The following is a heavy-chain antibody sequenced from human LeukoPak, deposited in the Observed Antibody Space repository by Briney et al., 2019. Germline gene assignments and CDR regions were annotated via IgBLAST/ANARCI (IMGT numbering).Heavy chain of an antibody. CDR2: TSYDGSNK. V-gene: IGHV3-30*18. CDR3: AKDLIVVVPAAYYYYYYGMDV. J-gene: IGHJ6*02. D-gene: IGHD2-2*01. Sequence: GRSLRLSCAASGFTFSSYGMHWVRQAPGKGLEWVAVTSYDGSNKYYADSVKGRFTISRDNSKNTLYLQMNSLRAEDTAVYYCAKDLIVVVPAAYYYYYYGMDVWGQGTTVTVSS. CDR1: GFTFSSYG.